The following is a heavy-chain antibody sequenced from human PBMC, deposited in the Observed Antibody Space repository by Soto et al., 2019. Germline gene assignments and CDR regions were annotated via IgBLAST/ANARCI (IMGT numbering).Heavy chain of an antibody. CDR2: IIHSEST. J-gene: IGHJ6*02. Sequence: PSETLSLTCAVYGGSFSAYYWSWVRQPPGKGLEWIGEIIHSESTKYNPSLKSRVTISVDTSKNQFSLKLSSVTAADTAVYYCARRYDFWSGYYGMDVWGQGTTVTVSS. CDR3: ARRYDFWSGYYGMDV. CDR1: GGSFSAYY. V-gene: IGHV4-34*12. D-gene: IGHD3-3*01.